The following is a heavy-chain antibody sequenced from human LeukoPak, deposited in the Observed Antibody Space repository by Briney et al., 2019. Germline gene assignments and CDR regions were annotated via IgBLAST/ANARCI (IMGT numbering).Heavy chain of an antibody. V-gene: IGHV1-69*04. CDR2: IIPILGIA. J-gene: IGHJ6*02. D-gene: IGHD1-26*01. CDR1: GGTFSSYA. Sequence: SVKVSCKASGGTFSSYAISWVRQAPGQGLEWMGRIIPILGIANYAQKFQGRVTITADKSTSTAYMELSSLRSEDTAVYYCAGISGSYAIDYYYYGMDVWGQGTTVIVSS. CDR3: AGISGSYAIDYYYYGMDV.